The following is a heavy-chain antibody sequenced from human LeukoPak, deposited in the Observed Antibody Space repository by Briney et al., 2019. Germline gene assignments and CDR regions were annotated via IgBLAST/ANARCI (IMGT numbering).Heavy chain of an antibody. CDR2: IYYSGST. Sequence: SETLSLTCTVSGGSISSYYWTWIRQPPGKGLEWIGYIYYSGSTNYNPSLKSRVTMSIDTSKNQVSLKLSSVTAADTAVYYCARDQGSSNWFYYWGQGILVTVSS. CDR3: ARDQGSSNWFYY. V-gene: IGHV4-59*12. D-gene: IGHD6-13*01. J-gene: IGHJ4*02. CDR1: GGSISSYY.